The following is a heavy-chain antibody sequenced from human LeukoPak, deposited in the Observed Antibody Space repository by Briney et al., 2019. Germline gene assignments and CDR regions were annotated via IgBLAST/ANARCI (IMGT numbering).Heavy chain of an antibody. V-gene: IGHV4-34*01. CDR1: GGSFSGYY. Sequence: SETLSLTCAVYGGSFSGYYWSWIRQPPGKGLEWIGEINHGGSTNYNPSLKSRVTISVDTSKNQFSLKLSSVTAADTAVYYCARLDIVVVLGRDYYGMDVWGQGTTVTVSS. D-gene: IGHD2-2*03. CDR3: ARLDIVVVLGRDYYGMDV. CDR2: INHGGST. J-gene: IGHJ6*02.